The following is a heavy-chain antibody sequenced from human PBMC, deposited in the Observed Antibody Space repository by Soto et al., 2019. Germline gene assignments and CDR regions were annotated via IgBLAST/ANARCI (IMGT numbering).Heavy chain of an antibody. V-gene: IGHV4-31*03. D-gene: IGHD5-12*01. J-gene: IGHJ6*03. Sequence: QVQLQESGPGLVKPSQTLSLTCTVSGGSISRGGYYWSWIRQHPGKGLEWIGNIYSSGGTYYKPSLKSRVNISVDTSENQFSLRLSSVTAADTAVYYCARKDSGYADYMDVWGKGTTVTVSS. CDR1: GGSISRGGYY. CDR2: IYSSGGT. CDR3: ARKDSGYADYMDV.